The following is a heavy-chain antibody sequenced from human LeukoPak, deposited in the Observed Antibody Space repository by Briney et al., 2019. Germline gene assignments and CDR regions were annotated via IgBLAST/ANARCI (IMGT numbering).Heavy chain of an antibody. Sequence: GGSLRLSCAASGFTFSSYSMNWVRQAPGKGLEWVSSISSSSSHTNYADSVKGRFTISRDNAKNSLYLQMNSLRAEDTAVYYCARTNLGSGWRFDYWGQGTLVTVSS. D-gene: IGHD6-19*01. V-gene: IGHV3-21*01. CDR3: ARTNLGSGWRFDY. CDR2: ISSSSSHT. CDR1: GFTFSSYS. J-gene: IGHJ4*02.